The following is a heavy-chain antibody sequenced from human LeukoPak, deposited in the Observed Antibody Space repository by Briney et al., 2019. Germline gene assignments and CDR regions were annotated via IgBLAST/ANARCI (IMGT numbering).Heavy chain of an antibody. D-gene: IGHD2/OR15-2a*01. V-gene: IGHV1-18*01. J-gene: IGHJ4*02. Sequence: ASVKVSCNASGYTFTSYGISLVRQAPGQGLEWMGWISAYNGNTNYAQKLQGRVTMTTDTSTSTAYTELRSLRSDDTAVYYCARDNSKVYYFDYWGQGTLVTVSS. CDR3: ARDNSKVYYFDY. CDR1: GYTFTSYG. CDR2: ISAYNGNT.